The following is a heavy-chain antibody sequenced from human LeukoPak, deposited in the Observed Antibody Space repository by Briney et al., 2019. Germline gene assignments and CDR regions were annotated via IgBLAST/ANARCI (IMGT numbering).Heavy chain of an antibody. V-gene: IGHV4-30-2*01. Sequence: PAQTLSLTCAVSGVSISSGDYSWSWIRQPPGQGLEWIGYIYHSGSNYYNPSLKSRVTISVNSEKSQVSLKLSSVTAADTAVYYCAKIGVNAFDIWGQGTMVTVSS. CDR3: AKIGVNAFDI. J-gene: IGHJ3*02. CDR2: IYHSGSN. D-gene: IGHD2-21*01. CDR1: GVSISSGDYS.